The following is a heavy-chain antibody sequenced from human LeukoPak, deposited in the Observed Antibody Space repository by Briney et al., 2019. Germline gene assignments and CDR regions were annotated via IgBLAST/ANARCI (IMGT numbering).Heavy chain of an antibody. Sequence: GGSLRLSCATSGFTFSNAWMNWVRQAPGKGLEWVGRIRSNSDGGTIDYAAPVKGRFTLSRDDSKTTLYLQMNSLQTEDTAVYYCATDFYDSTWGQGTPVTVSS. V-gene: IGHV3-15*07. CDR2: IRSNSDGGTI. J-gene: IGHJ5*02. D-gene: IGHD3-22*01. CDR3: ATDFYDST. CDR1: GFTFSNAW.